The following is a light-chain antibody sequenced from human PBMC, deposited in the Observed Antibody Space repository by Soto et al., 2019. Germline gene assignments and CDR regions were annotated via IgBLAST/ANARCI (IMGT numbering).Light chain of an antibody. CDR3: PVWDTYTLSGV. CDR1: NIETKG. Sequence: SYELTQPPSASGAPGQTASITCGGDNIETKGVHWYQRKPGQATILVVYDDTDRPSGIPDRFSGYNSANTATLTISRVEAGDEADYYCPVWDTYTLSGVFGGGTQLTVL. J-gene: IGLJ3*02. CDR2: DDT. V-gene: IGLV3-21*02.